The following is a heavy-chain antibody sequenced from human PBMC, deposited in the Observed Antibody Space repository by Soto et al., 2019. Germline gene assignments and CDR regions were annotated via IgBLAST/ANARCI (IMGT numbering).Heavy chain of an antibody. CDR2: IGSTGETT. J-gene: IGHJ3*02. V-gene: IGHV3-64D*06. CDR3: VTPWSGPTQGRGHLDI. Sequence: AVASLTVSFAPWGLMFGTYCRQSVLQSTGRGHEYVSVIGSTGETTYYAESVKGRFTISRENSKNTLYLQMRRMTTQDHAVYYCVTPWSGPTQGRGHLDIWGPGTM. D-gene: IGHD1-26*01. CDR1: GLMFGTYC.